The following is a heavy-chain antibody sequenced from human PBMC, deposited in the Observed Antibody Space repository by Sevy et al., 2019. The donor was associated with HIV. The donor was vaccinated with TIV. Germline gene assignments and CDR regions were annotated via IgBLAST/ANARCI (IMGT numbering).Heavy chain of an antibody. CDR1: GFPFNDHA. J-gene: IGHJ6*02. CDR3: AKDINRGCDGVNCYSYYYYFYGLDV. Sequence: GGSLRLSCAASGFPFNDHAMHWVRQVPGNGLEWVSGVSWNSRNIGYADSVKGRFTISRDNARHFLYLEMNSLSPEDTALYYCAKDINRGCDGVNCYSYYYYFYGLDVWGQGTTVTVSS. V-gene: IGHV3-9*01. D-gene: IGHD2-21*01. CDR2: VSWNSRNI.